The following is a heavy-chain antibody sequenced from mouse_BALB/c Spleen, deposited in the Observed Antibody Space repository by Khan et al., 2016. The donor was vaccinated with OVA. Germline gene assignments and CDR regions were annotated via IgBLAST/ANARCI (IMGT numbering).Heavy chain of an antibody. Sequence: QVQLKQSGPGLVAPSQSLSITCTVSGFSLTSYGVHWVRLPPGKGLEWLGVIWTGGSTNYNSALMSRLSISKDNSKSQVFLKMNSLQTDDTAMYYCARYYGNYGWYFDVWGAGTTVTVSS. CDR3: ARYYGNYGWYFDV. CDR1: GFSLTSYG. D-gene: IGHD2-1*01. J-gene: IGHJ1*01. CDR2: IWTGGST. V-gene: IGHV2-9*02.